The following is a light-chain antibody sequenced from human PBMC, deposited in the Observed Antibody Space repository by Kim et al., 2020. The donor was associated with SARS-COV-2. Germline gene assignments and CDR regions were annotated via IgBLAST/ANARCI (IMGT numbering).Light chain of an antibody. J-gene: IGKJ2*01. CDR2: DAS. Sequence: DIQMTQSPSSLSTSVGDSVTITCRASQDIGNSLDWFQQKPGKAPKSLIHDASTLQSGVPSRFAGSGSGTDFTLTINSLQPEDYATYYCQQYKSLPYTFGQGTKLEI. CDR1: QDIGNS. CDR3: QQYKSLPYT. V-gene: IGKV1-16*01.